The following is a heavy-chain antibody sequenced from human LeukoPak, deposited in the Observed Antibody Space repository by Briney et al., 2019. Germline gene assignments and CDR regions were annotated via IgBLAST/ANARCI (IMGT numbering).Heavy chain of an antibody. CDR2: ILSDGSKE. D-gene: IGHD3-9*01. CDR1: GFTFSSYG. Sequence: GGSLRLSCAASGFTFSSYGMHWVRQAPGKGLEWVAVILSDGSKEFYTDSVKGQFTISRDNSKNTLYLQMNSLRAEDTAVYYCAKRRLAYQFQSQYYGMDVWGQGTTVTVSS. J-gene: IGHJ6*02. CDR3: AKRRLAYQFQSQYYGMDV. V-gene: IGHV3-33*06.